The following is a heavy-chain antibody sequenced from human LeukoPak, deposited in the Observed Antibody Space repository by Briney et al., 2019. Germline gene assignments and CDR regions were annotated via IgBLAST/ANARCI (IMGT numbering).Heavy chain of an antibody. CDR1: GGSISSGSYC. D-gene: IGHD2-2*01. V-gene: IGHV4-61*02. CDR2: IYTSGST. Sequence: PSETLSLTCTITGGSISSGSYCWSWIRQPAVKGLEWIGRIYTSGSTNYNPSLKSRVTISVDTSKNQFSLKVRSVTAADTAVYYCARTTEDCSSTSCYQYWFDPWGQGTLVTVSS. J-gene: IGHJ5*02. CDR3: ARTTEDCSSTSCYQYWFDP.